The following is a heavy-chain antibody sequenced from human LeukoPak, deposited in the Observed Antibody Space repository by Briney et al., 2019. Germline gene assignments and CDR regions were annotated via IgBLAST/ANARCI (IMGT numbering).Heavy chain of an antibody. J-gene: IGHJ4*02. CDR2: ISVYNSNT. CDR3: ARNYYDSSGYYYFDY. V-gene: IGHV1-18*01. CDR1: GYTFTSYG. D-gene: IGHD3-22*01. Sequence: GASVKVSCKASGYTFTSYGISWVRQAPGQGLEWMGWISVYNSNTNYAQELQGRVTMTTDTSTSTAYMELRSLRSDDTAVYYCARNYYDSSGYYYFDYWGQGTLVTVSS.